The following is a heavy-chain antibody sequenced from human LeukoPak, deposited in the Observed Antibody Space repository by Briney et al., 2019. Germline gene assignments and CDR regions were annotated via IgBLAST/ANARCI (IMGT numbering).Heavy chain of an antibody. CDR3: AIGRGGQQLGDY. Sequence: GESLKISCKHSEYSFPNYCIGWVRQMPGKGLEWMGIIYTDDSDTIYSPSIQGPVTISADRSNSTAYLQCSSLTASDTAMYYCAIGRGGQQLGDYWGQGTLVTVSS. D-gene: IGHD6-13*01. CDR1: EYSFPNYC. V-gene: IGHV5-51*01. J-gene: IGHJ4*02. CDR2: IYTDDSDT.